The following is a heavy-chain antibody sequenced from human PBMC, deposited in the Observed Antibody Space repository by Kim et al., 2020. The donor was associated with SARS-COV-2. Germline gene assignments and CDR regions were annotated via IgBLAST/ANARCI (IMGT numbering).Heavy chain of an antibody. D-gene: IGHD2-21*01. CDR2: ISGGALNK. CDR3: AKMVIMDGYNYFYYYAMDV. CDR1: GFTFDTYA. Sequence: GGSLRLSCVASGFTFDTYAMSWVRQAPGKGLEWVSVISGGALNKFYADSVRGRFTISRDNSKSTLYLQMNSLRDEDTALYYCAKMVIMDGYNYFYYYAMDVWGEGPTVTVSS. J-gene: IGHJ6*04. V-gene: IGHV3-23*01.